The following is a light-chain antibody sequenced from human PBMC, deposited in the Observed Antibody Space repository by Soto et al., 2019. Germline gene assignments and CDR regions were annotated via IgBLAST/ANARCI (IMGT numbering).Light chain of an antibody. Sequence: DIQMTQSPFTLSASVGDRVTITCRASQSIGSWLAWYQQKPGKAPKFLIYDASNLEAGVPSRFSGSGSGTEFTLTISSLQPDDFATYYCQQYDSYSPTFGQGTKVEIK. J-gene: IGKJ1*01. CDR2: DAS. V-gene: IGKV1-5*01. CDR3: QQYDSYSPT. CDR1: QSIGSW.